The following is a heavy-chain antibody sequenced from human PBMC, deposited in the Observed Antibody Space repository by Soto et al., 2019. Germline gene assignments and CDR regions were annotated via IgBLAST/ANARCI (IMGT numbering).Heavy chain of an antibody. Sequence: SETLSLTCTVSGGSISSGAYYWSWIHQHPGKGLEWIGYIYYSGSTYYNPSLKSRVTISVDTSKNQFSLKLSSVTAADTAVYYCAMQFSDSSGWYYFDYWGQGTLVTVSS. CDR3: AMQFSDSSGWYYFDY. CDR2: IYYSGST. D-gene: IGHD6-19*01. CDR1: GGSISSGAYY. J-gene: IGHJ4*02. V-gene: IGHV4-31*03.